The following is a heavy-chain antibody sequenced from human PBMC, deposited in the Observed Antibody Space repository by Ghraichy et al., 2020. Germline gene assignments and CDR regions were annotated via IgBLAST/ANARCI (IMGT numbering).Heavy chain of an antibody. Sequence: GGSLRLSCAASGFTVSSNYMSWVRQAPGKGLEWVSVIYSGGSTYYADSVKGRFTISRDNSKNTLYLQMNSLRAEDTAVYYCASGGEVLRFLEDGMDVWGQGTTVTVSS. V-gene: IGHV3-53*01. D-gene: IGHD3-3*01. J-gene: IGHJ6*02. CDR1: GFTVSSNY. CDR2: IYSGGST. CDR3: ASGGEVLRFLEDGMDV.